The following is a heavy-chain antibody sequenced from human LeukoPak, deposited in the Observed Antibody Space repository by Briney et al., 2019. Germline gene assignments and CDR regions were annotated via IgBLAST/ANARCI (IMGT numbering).Heavy chain of an antibody. CDR3: ARQKPVSPTTAYYFEY. CDR2: IYYSGIT. D-gene: IGHD1-1*01. V-gene: IGHV4-59*08. Sequence: SETLSLTCTVSGDSISSSYWSWIRQPPGKGLEWIGYIYYSGITNYYPSLKSRVTISIDTSKNQFSLRLTSVTAADTAVYYCARQKPVSPTTAYYFEYWGQGTLVTDSS. J-gene: IGHJ4*02. CDR1: GDSISSSY.